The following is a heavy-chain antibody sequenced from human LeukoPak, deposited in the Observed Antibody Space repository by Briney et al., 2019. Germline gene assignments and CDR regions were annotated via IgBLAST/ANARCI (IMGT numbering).Heavy chain of an antibody. CDR3: ARRGGSSSMDYYYHYMDV. D-gene: IGHD6-6*01. CDR1: AFTSSDYS. V-gene: IGHV3-21*01. J-gene: IGHJ6*03. CDR2: ISGSGIYT. Sequence: GGSLRLSCAASAFTSSDYSMNWVRQAPGRGLEWVSSISGSGIYTYYADSVKGRFTISRDNAKNSLYLQMNILRAEDTAVYYCARRGGSSSMDYYYHYMDVWGKGTTVTVSS.